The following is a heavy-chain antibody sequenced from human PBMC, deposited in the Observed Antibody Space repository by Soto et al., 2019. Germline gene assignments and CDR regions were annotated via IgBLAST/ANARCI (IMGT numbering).Heavy chain of an antibody. D-gene: IGHD2-2*01. CDR2: IYYSGST. CDR1: GGSISSGGYY. CDR3: ARVMPYYYGMDV. Sequence: SETLSLTCTVSGGSISSGGYYWSWIRQHPGKGLEWIGYIYYSGSTYYNPSLESRVTISVDTSKNQFSLKLSSVTAADTAVYYCARVMPYYYGMDVWGQGTTVTVSS. J-gene: IGHJ6*02. V-gene: IGHV4-31*03.